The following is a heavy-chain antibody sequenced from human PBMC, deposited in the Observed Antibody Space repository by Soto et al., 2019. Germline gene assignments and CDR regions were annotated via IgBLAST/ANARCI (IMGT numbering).Heavy chain of an antibody. J-gene: IGHJ4*02. Sequence: GGSLRLSCAASGFNFSGSVIHWVRQASGKGLEWVGRIRSKAYSYATAYAASVEGRFTVSRDDSKNTAYLQMNSLKSEDTAVYYCYRLVVWGQGSLVTVSS. CDR1: GFNFSGSV. D-gene: IGHD2-15*01. CDR3: YRLVV. CDR2: IRSKAYSYAT. V-gene: IGHV3-73*01.